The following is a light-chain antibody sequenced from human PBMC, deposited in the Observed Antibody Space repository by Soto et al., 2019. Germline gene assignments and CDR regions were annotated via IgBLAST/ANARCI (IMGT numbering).Light chain of an antibody. CDR2: DAS. J-gene: IGKJ4*01. V-gene: IGKV1-33*01. Sequence: DIQMTQSPSSLSASVGDRVTITCQASQDIRNYLNWYQQKPGKAPNLLIYDASNLRAGVPSRFSGSGSGTEVTFTISSLQPEDIAAYDCQHYDHLPPLSFGGGTKVEIK. CDR3: QHYDHLPPLS. CDR1: QDIRNY.